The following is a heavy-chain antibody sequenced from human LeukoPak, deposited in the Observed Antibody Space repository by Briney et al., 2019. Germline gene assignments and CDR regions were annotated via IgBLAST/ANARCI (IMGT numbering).Heavy chain of an antibody. J-gene: IGHJ3*02. CDR2: IYYSGST. Sequence: SETLSLTCTVSGGSISSSSYYWGWIRQPPGKGLEWIGSIYYSGSTYYNPSLKSRVTISVDTSKNQFSLKLSSVTAADTAVYYCARDLVVLRTYDAFDIWGQGTMVTVSS. D-gene: IGHD2-21*01. CDR3: ARDLVVLRTYDAFDI. CDR1: GGSISSSSYY. V-gene: IGHV4-39*07.